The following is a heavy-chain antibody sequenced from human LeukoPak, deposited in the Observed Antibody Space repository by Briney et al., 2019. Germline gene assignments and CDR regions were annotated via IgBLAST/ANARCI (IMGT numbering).Heavy chain of an antibody. J-gene: IGHJ6*03. CDR2: IRYDGSNK. Sequence: GGSLRLSCAASGFTFSSYGMHWVRQAPGKGLEWVAFIRYDGSNKYYADSVKGRFTISRDNSKNTLYLQMNSLRAEDTAVYYCAKEMTTTSTWYYYYMDVRGKGTTVTVSS. D-gene: IGHD1-1*01. CDR3: AKEMTTTSTWYYYYMDV. CDR1: GFTFSSYG. V-gene: IGHV3-30*02.